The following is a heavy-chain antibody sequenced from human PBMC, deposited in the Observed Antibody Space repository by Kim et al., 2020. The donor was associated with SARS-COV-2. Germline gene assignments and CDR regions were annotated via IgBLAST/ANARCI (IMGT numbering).Heavy chain of an antibody. Sequence: GGSLRLSCAASGFTFSNYGMSWVRQAPGKGLEWVANINHDGSEKYYVDSEKGRITISGDNAKKSLHQQMNSLRAEDTAVYYCARDVFGYNYGSDVWG. CDR3: ARDVFGYNYGSDV. CDR2: INHDGSEK. CDR1: GFTFSNYG. J-gene: IGHJ6*02. D-gene: IGHD3-10*01. V-gene: IGHV3-7*03.